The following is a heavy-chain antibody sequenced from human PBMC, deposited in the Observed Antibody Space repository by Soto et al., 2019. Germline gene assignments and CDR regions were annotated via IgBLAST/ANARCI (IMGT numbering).Heavy chain of an antibody. Sequence: TGGSLRLSCAASGFTFSSYGMHWVRQAPGKGLEWVAVISYDGSNKYYADSVKGRFTISRDNSKNTLYLQMNSLRAEDTAVYYCAKGVDSGAEDYWGQGTLVTVSS. CDR2: ISYDGSNK. V-gene: IGHV3-30*18. CDR3: AKGVDSGAEDY. J-gene: IGHJ4*02. D-gene: IGHD6-19*01. CDR1: GFTFSSYG.